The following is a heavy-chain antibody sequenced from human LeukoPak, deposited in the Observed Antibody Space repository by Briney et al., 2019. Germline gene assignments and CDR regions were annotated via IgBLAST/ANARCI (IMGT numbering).Heavy chain of an antibody. V-gene: IGHV3-30*18. Sequence: GGSLRLSCAASGFTFSKKAMNWVRQAPGKGLEWVAVISYDGSNKYYADSVKGRFTISRDNSKNTLYLQMNSLRAEDTAVYYCAKAGFVEMATIGFDYWGQGTLVTVSS. J-gene: IGHJ4*02. CDR2: ISYDGSNK. CDR3: AKAGFVEMATIGFDY. D-gene: IGHD5-24*01. CDR1: GFTFSKKA.